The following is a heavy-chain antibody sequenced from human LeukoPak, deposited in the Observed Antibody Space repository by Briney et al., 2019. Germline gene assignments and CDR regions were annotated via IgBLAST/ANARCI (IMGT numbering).Heavy chain of an antibody. CDR3: TRLPTLKTFDY. D-gene: IGHD4-17*01. CDR1: GFTFSDSP. Sequence: GGSLRLSCAASGFTFSDSPMHWVRQASGKGLERVGRITSKADSYATAYAESVKGRYTISRDDSKNTAYLQMNSLQTEDTAVYYCTRLPTLKTFDYWGQGILVTVSS. CDR2: ITSKADSYAT. V-gene: IGHV3-73*01. J-gene: IGHJ4*02.